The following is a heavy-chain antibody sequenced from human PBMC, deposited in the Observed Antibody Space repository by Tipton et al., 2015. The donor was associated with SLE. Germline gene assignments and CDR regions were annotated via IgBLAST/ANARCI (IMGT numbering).Heavy chain of an antibody. V-gene: IGHV4-38-2*02. CDR1: GFSISSGYY. Sequence: TLSLTCDVTGFSISSGYYWGWIRQPPGKGLEWIGNIYYSGNTFYNPSLKRRVTISVDASKNQYSLKLTSVTAADTAVYYCARDVRLGHSVVAPVIWGQGTMVTVSS. J-gene: IGHJ3*02. D-gene: IGHD2-2*01. CDR3: ARDVRLGHSVVAPVI. CDR2: IYYSGNT.